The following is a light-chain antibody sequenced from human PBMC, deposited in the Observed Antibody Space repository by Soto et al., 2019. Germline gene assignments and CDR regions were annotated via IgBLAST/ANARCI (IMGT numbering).Light chain of an antibody. CDR3: QQSDT. J-gene: IGKJ5*01. CDR2: QTS. V-gene: IGKV3D-11*03. Sequence: EILLTQSPATLSSFPGDRETLSCRASQYINTRLAWYQHRPGQAPRLLIYQTSIRAAGIPARFSASGSGTDFTLTISRLEPEDFAVYYCQQSDTFGQGTRLEIK. CDR1: QYINTR.